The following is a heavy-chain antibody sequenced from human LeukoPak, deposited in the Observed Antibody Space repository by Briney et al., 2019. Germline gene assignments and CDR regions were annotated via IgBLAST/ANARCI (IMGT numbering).Heavy chain of an antibody. CDR2: ISFTGNT. D-gene: IGHD3-22*01. J-gene: IGHJ4*02. CDR1: GGSISGYY. CDR3: ARSPLGWYYDNSGQYYFDT. Sequence: SETLSLTCTVSGGSISGYYWSWIRQSPGKRLEWIAYISFTGNTNYNPSLKSRVTISPDTSKTHFSLTLSSLTAADTAVYYCARSPLGWYYDNSGQYYFDTWGQGALVTVSS. V-gene: IGHV4-59*08.